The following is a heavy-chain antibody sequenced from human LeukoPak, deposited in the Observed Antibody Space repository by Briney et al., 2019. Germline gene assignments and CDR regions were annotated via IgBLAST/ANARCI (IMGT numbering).Heavy chain of an antibody. CDR2: ISSSSSTI. J-gene: IGHJ4*02. V-gene: IGHV3-48*01. Sequence: HPGGSLRLSCAASGFTFSSYSMNWVRQAPGKGLEWVSYISSSSSTIYYADSVKGRFTISRDNSKNTLYLQMNSLRAEDTAVYYCAKNGFYDSSGYYWGAFDYWGQGTLVTVSS. CDR1: GFTFSSYS. D-gene: IGHD3-22*01. CDR3: AKNGFYDSSGYYWGAFDY.